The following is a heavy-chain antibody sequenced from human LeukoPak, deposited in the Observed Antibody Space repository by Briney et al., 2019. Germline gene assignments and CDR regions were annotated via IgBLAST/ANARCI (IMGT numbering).Heavy chain of an antibody. V-gene: IGHV1-69*05. Sequence: SVTVSCKASGGTFKTYAINWLRQAPGQGLEWMGGIIPIFGTANYAQKFQGRVTITTDESTSTAYMELSSLRSEDTAVYYCARVVHYGSGPAVGWGQGTLVTVSS. CDR3: ARVVHYGSGPAVG. CDR1: GGTFKTYA. J-gene: IGHJ4*02. CDR2: IIPIFGTA. D-gene: IGHD3-10*01.